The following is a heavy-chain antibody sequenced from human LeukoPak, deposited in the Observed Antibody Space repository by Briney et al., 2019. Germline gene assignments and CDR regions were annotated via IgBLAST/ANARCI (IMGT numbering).Heavy chain of an antibody. J-gene: IGHJ4*02. Sequence: GSLRLSCTASGFTFGDYAMSWLRQPPGKGLEWIGEINHSGSTNYNPSLKSRVTISVDTSKNQFSLKLSSVTAADTAVYYCARVLAAAGTSYYFDYWGQGTLVTVSS. CDR2: INHSGST. CDR1: GFTFGDYA. D-gene: IGHD6-13*01. V-gene: IGHV4-34*01. CDR3: ARVLAAAGTSYYFDY.